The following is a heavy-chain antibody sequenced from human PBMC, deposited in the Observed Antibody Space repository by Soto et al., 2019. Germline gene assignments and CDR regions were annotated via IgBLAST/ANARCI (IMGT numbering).Heavy chain of an antibody. V-gene: IGHV1-69*01. J-gene: IGHJ6*02. D-gene: IGHD5-12*01. CDR3: ARSTAGYSGYENYYYYGMDV. CDR2: IIPISNTS. Sequence: QVQLVQSGAEVRKPGSSVKVPCKASGGAFGSYTISWVRQAPGQGLEWMGGIIPISNTSNTVQKFQGRVTITADESTRAAYMELSSLRSEDTAVYYCARSTAGYSGYENYYYYGMDVWGQGTTVTVSS. CDR1: GGAFGSYT.